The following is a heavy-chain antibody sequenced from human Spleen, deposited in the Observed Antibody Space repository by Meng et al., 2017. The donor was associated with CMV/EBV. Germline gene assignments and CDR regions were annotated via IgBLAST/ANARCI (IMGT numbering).Heavy chain of an antibody. CDR1: GFPFSDYY. V-gene: IGHV3-11*01. CDR3: ARESRGESSYGYGMDV. J-gene: IGHJ6*02. D-gene: IGHD5-18*01. CDR2: ISGDGSDL. Sequence: GESLKISCAASGFPFSDYYMSWIRLAPGRGLEWISYISGDGSDLFYGDAVRGRFTISRDNAKKSLYLQINSLRVEDTAVYYCARESRGESSYGYGMDVWGQGTTVTVSS.